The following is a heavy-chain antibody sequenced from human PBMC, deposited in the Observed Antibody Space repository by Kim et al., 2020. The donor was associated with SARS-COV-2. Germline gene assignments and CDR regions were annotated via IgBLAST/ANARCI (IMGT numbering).Heavy chain of an antibody. D-gene: IGHD3-9*01. J-gene: IGHJ4*02. CDR2: ISYDGSNK. CDR1: GFTFSSYG. CDR3: AKDPGVHDILTGYPNY. Sequence: GGSLRLSCAASGFTFSSYGMHWVRQAPGKGLEWVAVISYDGSNKYYADSVKGRFTISRDNSKNTLYLQMNSLRAEDTAVYYCAKDPGVHDILTGYPNYWGQGTLVTVSS. V-gene: IGHV3-30*18.